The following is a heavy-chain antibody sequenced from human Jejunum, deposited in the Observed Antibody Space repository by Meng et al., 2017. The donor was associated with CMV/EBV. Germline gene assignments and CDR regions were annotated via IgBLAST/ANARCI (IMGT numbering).Heavy chain of an antibody. CDR3: ARLHCSSTSCYVDC. V-gene: IGHV6-1*01. CDR2: TYYRSKWSN. Sequence: QVHLQQSGPGLVKPSXXLPLTXAISGDSVSSNNAAWNWIRQSPARGLEWLGRTYYRSKWSNDYAVSVKSRITVNPDTSKNQFSLQLNSVTPEDTAVYYCARLHCSSTSCYVDCWGQGTLVTVSS. J-gene: IGHJ4*02. CDR1: GDSVSSNNAA. D-gene: IGHD2-2*01.